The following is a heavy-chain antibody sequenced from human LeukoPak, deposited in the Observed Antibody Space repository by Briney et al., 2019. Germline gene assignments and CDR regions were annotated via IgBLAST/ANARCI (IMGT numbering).Heavy chain of an antibody. CDR2: IKEDGSEK. V-gene: IGHV3-7*01. CDR3: ARDDYSNYGYYYYYMDV. J-gene: IGHJ6*03. Sequence: GGSLRLSCAAPGFPFSSYWMSWVRQAPGKGLEWVANIKEDGSEKYYVDSVKGRFTISRDNAKNSLYLQMNSLRAEDTAVYYCARDDYSNYGYYYYYMDVWGKGTTVTVSS. D-gene: IGHD4-11*01. CDR1: GFPFSSYW.